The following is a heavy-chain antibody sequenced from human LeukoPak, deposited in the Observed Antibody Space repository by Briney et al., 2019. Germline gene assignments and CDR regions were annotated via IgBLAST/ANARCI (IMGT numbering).Heavy chain of an antibody. CDR2: IYYSGST. CDR3: ARVLLLWFGELLPGWFDP. V-gene: IGHV4-61*01. CDR1: GGSVSSGSYY. J-gene: IGHJ5*02. Sequence: SETLSLTCTVSGGSVSSGSYYWSWIRRPPGKGLEWIGYIYYSGSTNYNPSLKSRVTISVDTSKNQFSLKLSSVTAADTAVYYCARVLLLWFGELLPGWFDPWGQGTLVTVSS. D-gene: IGHD3-10*01.